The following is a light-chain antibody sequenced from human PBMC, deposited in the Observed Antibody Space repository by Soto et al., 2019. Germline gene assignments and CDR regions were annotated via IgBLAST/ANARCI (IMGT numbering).Light chain of an antibody. CDR1: QSVSNNY. J-gene: IGKJ1*01. V-gene: IGKV3-20*01. Sequence: ESVLAQYPGTLSLSPGGRATLCCRASQSVSNNYLAWYQQKPGQAPRLLIYGASNRATGIPDRFSGSVSGTDFTLTISRLEPEDFAVYYCQQYGSSGTFGQGTKVDIK. CDR3: QQYGSSGT. CDR2: GAS.